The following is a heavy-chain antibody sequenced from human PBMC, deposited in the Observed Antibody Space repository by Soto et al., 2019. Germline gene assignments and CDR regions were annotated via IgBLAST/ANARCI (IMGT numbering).Heavy chain of an antibody. CDR3: AKDRGSYYFDY. CDR1: GFTFSSYA. D-gene: IGHD1-26*01. J-gene: IGHJ4*02. Sequence: GGSLRLSCAASGFTFSSYAMSWVRQAPGKGLEWVSAISGSGGSTHYADSVKGRFTISRDNSKNTLYLQMNSLRAEDTAVYYSAKDRGSYYFDYWGQGTLVTVSS. CDR2: ISGSGGST. V-gene: IGHV3-23*01.